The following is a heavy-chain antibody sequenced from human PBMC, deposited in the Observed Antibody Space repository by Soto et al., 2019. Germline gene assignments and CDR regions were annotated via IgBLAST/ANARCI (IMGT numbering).Heavy chain of an antibody. CDR3: ASPFGDYDAFDI. CDR2: IIPILGIA. V-gene: IGHV1-69*02. D-gene: IGHD4-17*01. J-gene: IGHJ3*02. CDR1: GGTFSSYT. Sequence: QVQLVQSGAEVKKPGSSVKVSCKASGGTFSSYTISWVRQAPGQGLEWMGRIIPILGIANYAQKFQGRVTIPADKATSPAYMELSSLRSEDTAVYYCASPFGDYDAFDIWGQGTMVTVSS.